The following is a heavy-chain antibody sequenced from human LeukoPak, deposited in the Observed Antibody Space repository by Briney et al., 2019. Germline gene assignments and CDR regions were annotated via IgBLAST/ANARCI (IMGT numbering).Heavy chain of an antibody. CDR2: ISGSGGTT. CDR1: GFTFSNYA. D-gene: IGHD3-3*01. Sequence: PGGSLRLSCAASGFTFSNYAMSWVRQAPGKGLEWVSTISGSGGTTYYAESVKGRFTISRDNSKNTLYLQMNSLRAEDTAVYYCAKELYDFWSGYPGYFDSWGQGTLVTVSS. J-gene: IGHJ4*02. CDR3: AKELYDFWSGYPGYFDS. V-gene: IGHV3-23*01.